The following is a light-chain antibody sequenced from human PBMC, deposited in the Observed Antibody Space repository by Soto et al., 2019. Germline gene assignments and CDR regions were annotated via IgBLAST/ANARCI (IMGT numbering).Light chain of an antibody. CDR1: QSVSSTY. CDR2: GAA. V-gene: IGKV3-20*01. CDR3: QQYGSSPLLT. J-gene: IGKJ3*01. Sequence: EIVLTQSPGTLSLSPGERATLSCRASQSVSSTYLAWYQHKPGQAPRLLIYGAATRAAGVTDRFSGSGSGTDFTLTISRLEPEDSAVYYWQQYGSSPLLTFGPGTKVESK.